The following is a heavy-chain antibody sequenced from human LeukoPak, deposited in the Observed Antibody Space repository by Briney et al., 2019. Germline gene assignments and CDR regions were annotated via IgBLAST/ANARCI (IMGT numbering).Heavy chain of an antibody. CDR2: ISWNSGSI. J-gene: IGHJ3*02. V-gene: IGHV3-9*01. CDR1: GFTFDDYA. Sequence: RGGSLRLSCAASGFTFDDYAMHWVRPAPGKGLEWVSGISWNSGSIGYADSVKGRFTISRDNAKNSLYLQMNSLRAEDTALYYCAKADSSGYYLDAFDIWGQGTMVTVSS. D-gene: IGHD3-22*01. CDR3: AKADSSGYYLDAFDI.